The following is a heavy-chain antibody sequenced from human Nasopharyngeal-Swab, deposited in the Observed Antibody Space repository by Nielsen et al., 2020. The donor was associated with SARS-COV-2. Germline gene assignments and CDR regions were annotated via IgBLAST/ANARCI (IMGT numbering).Heavy chain of an antibody. D-gene: IGHD3-16*02. CDR3: ASISKYYDYVWGSYRPAAYYFDY. J-gene: IGHJ4*02. CDR1: GGSFSGYY. V-gene: IGHV4-34*01. CDR2: INHSGST. Sequence: SETLSLTCAVYGGSFSGYYWSWIRQPPGKGLEWIGEINHSGSTNYNPSLKSRVTISVDTSKNQFSLKLSSVTAADTAVYYCASISKYYDYVWGSYRPAAYYFDYWGQGTLVTVSS.